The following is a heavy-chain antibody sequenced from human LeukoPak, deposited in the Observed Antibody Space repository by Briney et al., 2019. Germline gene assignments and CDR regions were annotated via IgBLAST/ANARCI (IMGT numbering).Heavy chain of an antibody. CDR1: GGSIGSHY. D-gene: IGHD2-15*01. CDR2: MYNSGST. Sequence: SETLSLTCTVSGGSIGSHYWSWIRQSPGKGLEWIGFMYNSGSTKYNPSLQSRVTISVDTSKNQFSLKLSSVTAAATAVYYCARYCSGGNCYNWFDPWGQGTLVTVSS. J-gene: IGHJ5*02. CDR3: ARYCSGGNCYNWFDP. V-gene: IGHV4-59*11.